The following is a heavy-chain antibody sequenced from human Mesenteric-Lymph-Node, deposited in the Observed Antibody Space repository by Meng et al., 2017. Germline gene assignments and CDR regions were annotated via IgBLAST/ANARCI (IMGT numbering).Heavy chain of an antibody. CDR1: GGSFSGYY. J-gene: IGHJ3*02. Sequence: SETLSLTCAVYGGSFSGYYWSWIRQPPGKGLEWIGEINHSGSTNYNPSLKSRVTISVDTSKNQFSLKLSSVTAADTAVYYCARGKSWATMIVVVGGAFDIWGQGTMVTVSS. D-gene: IGHD3-22*01. CDR2: INHSGST. CDR3: ARGKSWATMIVVVGGAFDI. V-gene: IGHV4-34*01.